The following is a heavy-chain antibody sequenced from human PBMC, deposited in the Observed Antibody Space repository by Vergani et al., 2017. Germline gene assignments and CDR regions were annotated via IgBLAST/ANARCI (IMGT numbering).Heavy chain of an antibody. CDR2: TSFMSKWYN. CDR1: GDRVSNKSAG. J-gene: IGHJ6*03. CDR3: AREDISLTVEGANYMDI. Sequence: QVQLHQSGPGLVKPSQTLSLTCAISGDRVSNKSAGWNWIRRSPSRGLEWLGRTSFMSKWYNDYPASVKSRMTINSDTSKNLFSLQLQSVTPEDTAVYYCAREDISLTVEGANYMDIWGKGTTVTVSS. D-gene: IGHD3-22*01. V-gene: IGHV6-1*01.